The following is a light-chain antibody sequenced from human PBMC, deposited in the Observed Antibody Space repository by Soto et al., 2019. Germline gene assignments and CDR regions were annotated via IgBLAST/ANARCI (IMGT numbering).Light chain of an antibody. V-gene: IGKV3-11*01. CDR3: QQRSNWPLT. Sequence: EIVLTQSQATLSLSPGERATLSCRASQSVSSYLAWYQQKPGQAPRLLIYDASNRATGIPARFSGSESGTDFNLTISSLEPEDFAVYYCQQRSNWPLTFGGGTKVEIK. J-gene: IGKJ4*01. CDR1: QSVSSY. CDR2: DAS.